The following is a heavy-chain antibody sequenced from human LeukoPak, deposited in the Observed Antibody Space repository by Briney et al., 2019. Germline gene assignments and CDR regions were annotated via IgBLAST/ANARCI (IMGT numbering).Heavy chain of an antibody. Sequence: EASVTVSFTSSGGTFNSYSISWVRQAPGQGLEWMGGIIPVFGTPNYAQKFQGRVTITTDESTSTVYMEVSSLRSVDTAVYYCARVTLDNTPPYFSYMDVWGKGTTVTVSS. V-gene: IGHV1-69*05. CDR1: GGTFNSYS. D-gene: IGHD2-15*01. J-gene: IGHJ6*03. CDR3: ARVTLDNTPPYFSYMDV. CDR2: IIPVFGTP.